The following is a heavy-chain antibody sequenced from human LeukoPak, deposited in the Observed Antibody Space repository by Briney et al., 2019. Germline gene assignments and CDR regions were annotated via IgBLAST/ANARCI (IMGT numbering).Heavy chain of an antibody. D-gene: IGHD1-26*01. CDR1: GGTFSSYA. Sequence: TVKLSCTAYGGTFSSYAISWVRQAPGQGLEWMGGIIPIFGTANYAQKFQGRVTLTTDESTSTAYMELSSLRSEDTAVYYCARAGATTALYYFDYWGQGTLLTVSS. V-gene: IGHV1-69*05. CDR2: IIPIFGTA. CDR3: ARAGATTALYYFDY. J-gene: IGHJ4*02.